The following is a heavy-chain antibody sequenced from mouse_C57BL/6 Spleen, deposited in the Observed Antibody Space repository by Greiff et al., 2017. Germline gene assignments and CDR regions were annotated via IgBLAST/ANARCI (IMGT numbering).Heavy chain of an antibody. J-gene: IGHJ1*03. V-gene: IGHV5-17*01. CDR3: ARTPLYYYGSSYWYFDV. CDR2: ISSGSSTI. CDR1: GFTFSDYG. D-gene: IGHD1-1*01. Sequence: EVKLVESGGGLVKPGGSLKLSCAASGFTFSDYGMHWVRQAPEKGLEWVAYISSGSSTIYYADTVKGRFTISRDNAKNTLFLQMTSLRSEDTAMYYCARTPLYYYGSSYWYFDVWGTGTTVTVSS.